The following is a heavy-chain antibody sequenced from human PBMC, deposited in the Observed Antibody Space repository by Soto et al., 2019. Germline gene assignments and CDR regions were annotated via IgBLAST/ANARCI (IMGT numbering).Heavy chain of an antibody. CDR1: GYTFTSYD. J-gene: IGHJ4*02. CDR3: AVGDYGSVYQITTDY. Sequence: QVQLVQSGAEVKKPGASVKVSCKASGYTFTSYDINWVRQATGQGLEWMGWMNPNSGNTGYAQKFQGRDTMTSNTSISTAYIELSSLRSEDTAVYYCAVGDYGSVYQITTDYWGQGTLVTVFS. D-gene: IGHD3-10*01. CDR2: MNPNSGNT. V-gene: IGHV1-8*01.